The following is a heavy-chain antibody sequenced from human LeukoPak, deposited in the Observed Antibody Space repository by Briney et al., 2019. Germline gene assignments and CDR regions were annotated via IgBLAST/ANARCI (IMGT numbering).Heavy chain of an antibody. CDR1: GFTFNTYW. Sequence: GGSLRLSCAASGFTFNTYWMSWVRQAPGKGLEWLANIKEDGTRDYYVESVKGRFTISKDNAKTSLYLQLSSLRAEDTAAYYCARDTKGGYFDLWGQGTLVTVSS. J-gene: IGHJ4*02. CDR2: IKEDGTRD. CDR3: ARDTKGGYFDL. V-gene: IGHV3-7*01.